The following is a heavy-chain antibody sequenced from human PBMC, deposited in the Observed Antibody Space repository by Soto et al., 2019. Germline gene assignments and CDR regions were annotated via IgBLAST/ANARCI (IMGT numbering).Heavy chain of an antibody. CDR2: ISGSGVST. CDR3: AKDRERIATRSIDY. CDR1: GFTFSSYA. J-gene: IGHJ4*02. D-gene: IGHD6-6*01. V-gene: IGHV3-23*01. Sequence: EVQLLESGGGLVQPGGSLRHSCAASGFTFSSYAMSWVRQAPGKGLEWVSGISGSGVSTYYADSVKGRFTISRDNSKSTLYLQMNSLRAEDTAVYYCAKDRERIATRSIDYWGQGTLVTVSS.